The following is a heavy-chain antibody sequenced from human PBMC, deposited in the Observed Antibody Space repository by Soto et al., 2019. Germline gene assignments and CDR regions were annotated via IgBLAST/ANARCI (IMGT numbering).Heavy chain of an antibody. D-gene: IGHD5-18*01. Sequence: ASVKVSCKASGYTFTGYYMHWVRQAPGQGLEWMGWINPNSGGTNYAQKFQGWVTMTRDTSISTAYMELSRLRSDDTAVYYCARDLRDTAMVGNGYYYYYYMDVWGKGTTVTVSS. J-gene: IGHJ6*03. CDR2: INPNSGGT. V-gene: IGHV1-2*04. CDR1: GYTFTGYY. CDR3: ARDLRDTAMVGNGYYYYYYMDV.